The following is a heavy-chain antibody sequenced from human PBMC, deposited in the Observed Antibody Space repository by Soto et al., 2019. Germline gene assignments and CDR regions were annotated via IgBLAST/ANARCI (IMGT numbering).Heavy chain of an antibody. CDR3: ARDLGGCSAGSCRYNWFDP. D-gene: IGHD2-15*01. CDR1: GDTFSSYA. Sequence: SVKVSCKASGDTFSSYAISWVRQAPGHGLEWMGGIIPIYGTTNYAQKFQDRVTITADESTSTAYMELSSLRSEDTAVYYCARDLGGCSAGSCRYNWFDPWGQGTLVTVST. J-gene: IGHJ5*02. V-gene: IGHV1-69*13. CDR2: IIPIYGTT.